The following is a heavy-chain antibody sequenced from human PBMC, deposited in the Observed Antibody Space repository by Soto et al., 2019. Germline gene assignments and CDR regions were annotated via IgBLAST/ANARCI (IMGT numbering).Heavy chain of an antibody. CDR1: GGSISSYY. J-gene: IGHJ4*02. CDR3: ARENLGGAVAGTFDY. CDR2: IYYSGST. D-gene: IGHD6-19*01. V-gene: IGHV4-59*01. Sequence: SETLSLTCTVSGGSISSYYWSWIRQPPGKGLEWIGYIYYSGSTNYNPSLKSRVTISVDTSKNQFSLKLSSVTAADTAVYYCARENLGGAVAGTFDYWGQGTLVTVSS.